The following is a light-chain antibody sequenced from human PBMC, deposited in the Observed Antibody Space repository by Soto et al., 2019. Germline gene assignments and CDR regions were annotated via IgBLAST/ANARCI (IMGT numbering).Light chain of an antibody. CDR2: DAS. CDR3: QQYNSWPT. Sequence: DIQMTQSPSTLSASVGDRVTITCRASQSISSWLAWYQQKPGKAPKLLIYDASSLESGVPSRFSGSGSGTEFTLTISSLQPDDFATYYCQQYNSWPTFGGGTKVDIK. J-gene: IGKJ4*01. V-gene: IGKV1-5*01. CDR1: QSISSW.